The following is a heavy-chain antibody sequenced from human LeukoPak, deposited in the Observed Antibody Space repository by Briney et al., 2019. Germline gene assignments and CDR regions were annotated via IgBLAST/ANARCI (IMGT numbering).Heavy chain of an antibody. CDR1: GYTFTGYY. CDR3: ARSWVGYCSGGSCYGSGY. Sequence: ASVKVSCKASGYTFTGYYMHWVRQAPGQGLEWMGWINPNSGVTNYAQKFQGRVTMTRDTSISTAYMELSRLRSDDTAVYYCARSWVGYCSGGSCYGSGYWGQGTLATVSS. J-gene: IGHJ4*02. CDR2: INPNSGVT. V-gene: IGHV1-2*02. D-gene: IGHD2-15*01.